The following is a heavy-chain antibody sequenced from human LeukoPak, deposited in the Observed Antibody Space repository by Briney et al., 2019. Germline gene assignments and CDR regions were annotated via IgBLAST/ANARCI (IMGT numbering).Heavy chain of an antibody. D-gene: IGHD5-18*01. CDR2: IYYSGNT. CDR1: GDSLTSHC. J-gene: IGHJ4*02. Sequence: SETLSLTCAVSGDSLTSHCWSWIRQSPGKGLEWIGYIYYSGNTNYNPSLKSRVTISADTSKNLFSLKLSSVTAADTAVYYCARAGPGYSYGYTPFSFDSWGQGTLVTVSS. CDR3: ARAGPGYSYGYTPFSFDS. V-gene: IGHV4-59*11.